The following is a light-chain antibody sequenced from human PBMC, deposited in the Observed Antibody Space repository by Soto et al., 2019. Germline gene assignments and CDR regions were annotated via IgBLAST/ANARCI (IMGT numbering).Light chain of an antibody. CDR1: QSLLHSDGKTY. CDR3: RKSIQLAYT. Sequence: DIVMTQTPLSLSVTPGQPASISCKSSQSLLHSDGKTYLYWYLQKPGQPPQLLIYEVSNRFSGGQDGWGGGGWGKDFTLKISGVEAEDVGVYYCRKSIQLAYTFGRGTKLEIK. CDR2: EVS. V-gene: IGKV2D-29*01. J-gene: IGKJ2*01.